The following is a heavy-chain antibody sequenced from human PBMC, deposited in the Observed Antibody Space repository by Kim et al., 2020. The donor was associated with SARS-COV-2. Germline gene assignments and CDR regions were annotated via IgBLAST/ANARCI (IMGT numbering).Heavy chain of an antibody. J-gene: IGHJ4*02. CDR2: ISGSGGST. D-gene: IGHD3-10*01. CDR3: AKDHAGELWFGELSDY. CDR1: GFTFSSYA. V-gene: IGHV3-23*01. Sequence: GGSLRLSCAASGFTFSSYAMSWVRQAPGKGLEWVSAISGSGGSTYYADSVKGRFTISRDNSKNTLYLQMNSLRAEDTAVYYCAKDHAGELWFGELSDYWGQGTLVTVSS.